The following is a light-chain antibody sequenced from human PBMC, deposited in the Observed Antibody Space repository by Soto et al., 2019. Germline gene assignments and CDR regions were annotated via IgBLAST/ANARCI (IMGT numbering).Light chain of an antibody. CDR1: QDISNY. CDR3: QQLESDPPWT. J-gene: IGKJ1*01. Sequence: ILLTQSPSSLSASVGDRVTVTCRASQDISNYLAWYQQSPGRAPKLLIYLASTLESGVPSRFSGSGSGTDFTLTISSLQPEDFATYYCQQLESDPPWTFGQGTRVEIK. V-gene: IGKV1-9*01. CDR2: LAS.